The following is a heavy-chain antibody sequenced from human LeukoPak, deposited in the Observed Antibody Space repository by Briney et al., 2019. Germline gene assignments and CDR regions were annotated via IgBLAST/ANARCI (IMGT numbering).Heavy chain of an antibody. CDR3: ARHYHNDVQASFGS. J-gene: IGHJ4*02. V-gene: IGHV4-39*01. Sequence: PSETLSLTCTVSGGSISTSNYYWGWIRQPPGKGLEWIGTIYYSGSAYYNPSLKSRVSISVDTSRNQFSLSLSSVTAADTAVYYCARHYHNDVQASFGSWGQGTLVTVSS. CDR2: IYYSGSA. CDR1: GGSISTSNYY. D-gene: IGHD3-22*01.